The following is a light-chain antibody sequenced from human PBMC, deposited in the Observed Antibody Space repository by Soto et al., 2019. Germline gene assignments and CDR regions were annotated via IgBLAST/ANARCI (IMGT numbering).Light chain of an antibody. Sequence: EIVMTQSPATLSVSPGETATLSCRASHIVSSNLAWYQQKPGQAPRLLIFGASTRATGIPARISGSGSGTEFTLTISSLQSEDFAVYYCQQYNNWPRTFGQGTKVEIK. V-gene: IGKV3-15*01. CDR3: QQYNNWPRT. CDR2: GAS. J-gene: IGKJ1*01. CDR1: HIVSSN.